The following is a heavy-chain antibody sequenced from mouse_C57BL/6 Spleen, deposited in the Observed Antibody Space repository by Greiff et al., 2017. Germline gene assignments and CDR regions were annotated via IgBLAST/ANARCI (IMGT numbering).Heavy chain of an antibody. CDR3: ARGYGSSYWYCDV. Sequence: QVQLQQPGAELVRPGTSVKLSCKASGYTFTSYWMHWVKQRPGQGLEWIGVIDPSDSYTNYNQKFKGKATLTVDTSSSTAYMQLSSLTSEDSAVYCCARGYGSSYWYCDVWGTGTTVTVSS. CDR2: IDPSDSYT. CDR1: GYTFTSYW. V-gene: IGHV1-59*01. J-gene: IGHJ1*03. D-gene: IGHD1-1*01.